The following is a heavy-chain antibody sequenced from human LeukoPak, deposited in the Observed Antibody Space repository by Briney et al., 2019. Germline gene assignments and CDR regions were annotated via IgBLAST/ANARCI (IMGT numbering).Heavy chain of an antibody. Sequence: GGSLRLSCAASGFSFGTYGMHWVRQAPGKGLEWMAAISYDGSNKYYEDSVKGRFTISRDNSQNTLYLQVNSLRAEDTAVYYCAKDYTIVGATSFDYWGQGTLATVSS. CDR1: GFSFGTYG. D-gene: IGHD1-26*01. CDR3: AKDYTIVGATSFDY. J-gene: IGHJ4*02. V-gene: IGHV3-30*18. CDR2: ISYDGSNK.